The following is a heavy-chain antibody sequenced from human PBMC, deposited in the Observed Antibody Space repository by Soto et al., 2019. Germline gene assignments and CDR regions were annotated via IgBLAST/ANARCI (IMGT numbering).Heavy chain of an antibody. CDR2: ISAYNGNT. CDR1: GYTFTGYG. D-gene: IGHD1-26*01. V-gene: IGHV1-18*04. J-gene: IGHJ6*02. Sequence: ASVKVACKASGYTFTGYGISWVRQAPGQGLEWMGWISAYNGNTNYAQKLQGRATMTTDTSTSTAYLELRSLRSDDTAVYYCARDRYSGSYDYYYYYGMDVWGQGTTVTV. CDR3: ARDRYSGSYDYYYYYGMDV.